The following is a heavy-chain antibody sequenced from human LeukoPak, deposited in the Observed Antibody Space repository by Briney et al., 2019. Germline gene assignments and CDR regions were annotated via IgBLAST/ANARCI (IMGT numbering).Heavy chain of an antibody. Sequence: SETLSLTCTVSGGSISSYYWSWIRQPPGKGLEWIGYIYYSGSANYNPSLKSRVTISVDTPKNQFSLKLSSVTAADTAVYYCARHPGITMVRGVISWFDPWGQGTLVTVSS. CDR1: GGSISSYY. CDR3: ARHPGITMVRGVISWFDP. J-gene: IGHJ5*02. CDR2: IYYSGSA. V-gene: IGHV4-59*08. D-gene: IGHD3-10*01.